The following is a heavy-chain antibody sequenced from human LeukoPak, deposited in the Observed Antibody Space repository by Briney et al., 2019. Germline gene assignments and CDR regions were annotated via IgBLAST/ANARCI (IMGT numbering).Heavy chain of an antibody. V-gene: IGHV4-61*01. CDR3: ARKTTGDQGSYFDY. CDR1: GGSVSSGRYY. J-gene: IGHJ4*02. Sequence: PSETLSLTRTVSGGSVSSGRYYWSWIRQPPGKGLEWIGYYYYSGSTNYNPSLKTRVTISIDTSKNQFSLKVSSVTAADTAVYYCARKTTGDQGSYFDYWGQGTLVTVSS. D-gene: IGHD1-1*01. CDR2: YYYSGST.